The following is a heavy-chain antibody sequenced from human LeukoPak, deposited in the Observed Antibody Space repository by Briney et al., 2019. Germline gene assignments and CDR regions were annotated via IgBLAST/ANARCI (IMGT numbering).Heavy chain of an antibody. D-gene: IGHD3-22*01. CDR3: ASRYYYDSSGYIKRDNYYYYYYMDV. V-gene: IGHV1-69*06. CDR1: GGTFSSYA. J-gene: IGHJ6*03. Sequence: PVKVSCKASGGTFSSYAISWVRQAPGQGLEWMGRIIPIFGTANYAQKFQGRVTITADKSTSTAYMELSSLRSEDTAVYYCASRYYYDSSGYIKRDNYYYYYYMDVWGKGTTVTVSS. CDR2: IIPIFGTA.